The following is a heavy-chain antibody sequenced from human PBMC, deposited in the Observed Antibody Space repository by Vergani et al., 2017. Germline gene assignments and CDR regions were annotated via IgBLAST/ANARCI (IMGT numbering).Heavy chain of an antibody. CDR1: GFNFSSYS. J-gene: IGHJ4*02. D-gene: IGHD3-10*01. V-gene: IGHV3-48*01. CDR3: AREAITMVRGVIPPGDTNYFDY. Sequence: EVQLVESGGGLVQPGGSLRLSCAASGFNFSSYSMNWVRQAPGKGLEWVSYISSSSSTIYYADSVKGRFTISRDNAKNSLYLQMNSLRAEDTAVYYCAREAITMVRGVIPPGDTNYFDYWGQGTLVTVSS. CDR2: ISSSSSTI.